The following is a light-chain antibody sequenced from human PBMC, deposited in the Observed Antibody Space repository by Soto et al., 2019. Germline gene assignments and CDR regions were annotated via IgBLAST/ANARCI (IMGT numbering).Light chain of an antibody. Sequence: DIQMTQSPSTLPASVGDRVTITCRASQSVTSWLAWYQQKPGKAPKLLIHDATSLESGVPSRFSGSGSGTEFTLTSSSLQADDFATYYFHQYKTYSWTFGQGTKVEIK. CDR2: DAT. CDR1: QSVTSW. J-gene: IGKJ1*01. CDR3: HQYKTYSWT. V-gene: IGKV1-5*01.